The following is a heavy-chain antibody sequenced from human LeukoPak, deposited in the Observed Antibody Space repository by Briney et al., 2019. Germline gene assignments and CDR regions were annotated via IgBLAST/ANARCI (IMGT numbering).Heavy chain of an antibody. Sequence: PGGSLRLSCSASGFTFSSYVMHWVRQAPGKGLEYVSAISTNGGSTFYADSVKGRFTISRDNAKNTLYLQMNSLRAEDTAVYYCTRVGDYGGNWAWYFDPWGRGTLVTVSS. D-gene: IGHD4-23*01. CDR3: TRVGDYGGNWAWYFDP. CDR1: GFTFSSYV. CDR2: ISTNGGST. V-gene: IGHV3-64*04. J-gene: IGHJ2*01.